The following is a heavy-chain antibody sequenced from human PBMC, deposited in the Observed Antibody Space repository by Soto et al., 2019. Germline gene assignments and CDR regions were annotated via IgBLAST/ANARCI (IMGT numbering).Heavy chain of an antibody. V-gene: IGHV4-30-2*01. D-gene: IGHD5-18*01. CDR2: IYQSGST. CDR3: GRELLFYDRYGFSWDDPFYI. CDR1: GGSLSSSAYY. Sequence: ASETLSLTCAVSGGSLSSSAYYGRWIRQPPGKGLEWIGFIYQSGSTYYNPSLKSRVTMSLDRPKNQFSLKLSSVTAADTAVYYCGRELLFYDRYGFSWDDPFYIPAQGSMVLVSS. J-gene: IGHJ3*02.